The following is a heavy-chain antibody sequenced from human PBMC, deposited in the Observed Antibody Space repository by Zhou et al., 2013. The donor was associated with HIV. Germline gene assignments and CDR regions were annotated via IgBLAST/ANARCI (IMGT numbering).Heavy chain of an antibody. Sequence: QVQLVQSGAEVKKPGSSVKVSCKASGGTFSSYAISWVRQAPGQGLEWMGRIIPILGITNYAQKFQDRVTITADRSTSTAYMDLSSLRSDDTAVYYCARVRDGYNSGEYYFDYWGQGTLVTVAS. CDR2: IIPILGIT. D-gene: IGHD5-12*01. CDR3: ARVRDGYNSGEYYFDY. CDR1: GGTFSSYA. V-gene: IGHV1-69*04. J-gene: IGHJ4*02.